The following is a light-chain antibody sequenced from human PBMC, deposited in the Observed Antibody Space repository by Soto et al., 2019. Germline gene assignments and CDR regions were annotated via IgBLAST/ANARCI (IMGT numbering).Light chain of an antibody. V-gene: IGLV2-8*01. J-gene: IGLJ1*01. CDR3: KSYAGSNTYV. CDR2: EVV. Sequence: QSALTQPPSASWSPGQSVTISCTGTKNDIGVYDFVSWYQHQPGKAPRLIIYEVVQRPSGVPDRFSGSKSGNTASLTVSGLQAADEADYFCKSYAGSNTYVFGSGTKVTVL. CDR1: KNDIGVYDF.